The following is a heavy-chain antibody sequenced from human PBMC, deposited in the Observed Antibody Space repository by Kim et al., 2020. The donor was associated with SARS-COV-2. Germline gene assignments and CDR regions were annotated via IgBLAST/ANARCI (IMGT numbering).Heavy chain of an antibody. Sequence: SETLSLTCTVSGGSISSYYWSWIRQPPGKGLEWIGYIYYSGSTNYNPSLKSRVTISVDTSKNQFSLKLSSVTAADTAVYYCARDAVVGASGYWGQGTLVTVSS. CDR2: IYYSGST. CDR3: ARDAVVGASGY. J-gene: IGHJ4*02. V-gene: IGHV4-59*01. D-gene: IGHD1-26*01. CDR1: GGSISSYY.